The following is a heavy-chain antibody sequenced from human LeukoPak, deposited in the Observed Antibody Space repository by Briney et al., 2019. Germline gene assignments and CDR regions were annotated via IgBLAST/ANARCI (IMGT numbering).Heavy chain of an antibody. Sequence: SETLSLACTVSGGSISSYYWSWIRQPPGKGLEWIGYIYYSGSTNYNPSLKSRVTISVDTSKNQFSLKLSSVTAADTAVYYCARVAHSSRLGNAFDIWGQGTMVTVSS. CDR2: IYYSGST. CDR1: GGSISSYY. J-gene: IGHJ3*02. CDR3: ARVAHSSRLGNAFDI. D-gene: IGHD6-13*01. V-gene: IGHV4-59*01.